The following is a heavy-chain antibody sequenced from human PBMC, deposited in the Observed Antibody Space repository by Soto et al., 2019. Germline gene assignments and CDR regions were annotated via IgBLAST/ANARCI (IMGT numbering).Heavy chain of an antibody. CDR3: TRASAVAGGSSSSLPNDY. D-gene: IGHD6-19*01. CDR2: INPSSGAT. V-gene: IGHV1-2*02. Sequence: AQVTWEASRLGNAGEYMCWVQHAPGQGLEWMGWINPSSGATSYAQNFQGRVTMTRDTSISTFYMELSRLSSDDTAVYYCTRASAVAGGSSSSLPNDYWGQGTLVTVSS. J-gene: IGHJ4*02. CDR1: RLGNAGEY.